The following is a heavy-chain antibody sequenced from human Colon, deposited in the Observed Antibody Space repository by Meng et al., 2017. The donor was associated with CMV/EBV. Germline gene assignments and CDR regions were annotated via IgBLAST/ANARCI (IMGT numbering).Heavy chain of an antibody. D-gene: IGHD2-2*01. CDR2: IYYKGNT. J-gene: IGHJ5*02. V-gene: IGHV4-30-4*08. CDR1: GGSISTGYYY. CDR3: ARVRSDSSYDP. Sequence: LRLSCAVSGGSISTGYYYWSWIRQPPGKGLEWIGYIYYKGNTFYSPSLKSRVSISVDMSKNQFSLKLSSVTAADTAVYYCARVRSDSSYDPWGQGTLVTVSS.